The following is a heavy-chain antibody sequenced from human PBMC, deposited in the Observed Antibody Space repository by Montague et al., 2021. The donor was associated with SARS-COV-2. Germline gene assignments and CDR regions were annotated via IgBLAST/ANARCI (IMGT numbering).Heavy chain of an antibody. CDR3: ARQYGDYSDNAFTI. J-gene: IGHJ3*02. CDR1: GDSISYRSYY. D-gene: IGHD4-17*01. Sequence: SETLSLTCTVSGDSISYRSYYWGWIRQPPGKGLEWIGTVSYSGSTYYNASLKSRVTIYVDTSKDQFSLKLTSVTAADTAIHYCARQYGDYSDNAFTIWGQGTMVIVSS. CDR2: VSYSGST. V-gene: IGHV4-39*01.